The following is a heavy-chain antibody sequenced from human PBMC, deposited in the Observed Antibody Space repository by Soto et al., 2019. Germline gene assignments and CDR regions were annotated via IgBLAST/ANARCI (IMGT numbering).Heavy chain of an antibody. CDR1: GGSISSGGYY. D-gene: IGHD6-13*01. J-gene: IGHJ5*02. CDR3: AREAAAGNHGGGHWFDP. Sequence: SETLSLTCTVSGGSISSGGYYWSWIRQHPGKGLEWIGYIYYSGSTYYNPSLKSRVTISVDTSKNQFSLKLSSVTAADTAVYYCAREAAAGNHGGGHWFDPWGQGTLVTVSS. V-gene: IGHV4-31*03. CDR2: IYYSGST.